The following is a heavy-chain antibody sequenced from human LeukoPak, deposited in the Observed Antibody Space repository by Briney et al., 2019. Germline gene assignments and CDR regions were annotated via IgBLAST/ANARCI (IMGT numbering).Heavy chain of an antibody. CDR2: ISHDGNAK. CDR3: ATSHDRAGND. CDR1: GFALSDFW. J-gene: IGHJ4*02. Sequence: GGSLRLSCAASGFALSDFWMSWVCQAAGKGLEAVANISHDGNAKNYVPSVRCRFTISRDNAKNPRYLQMNSLTVEDTAVYYCATSHDRAGNDWGQGTLVTVSS. V-gene: IGHV3-7*01. D-gene: IGHD4-23*01.